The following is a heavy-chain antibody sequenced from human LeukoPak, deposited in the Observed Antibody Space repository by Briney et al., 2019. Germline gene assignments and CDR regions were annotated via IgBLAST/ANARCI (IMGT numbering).Heavy chain of an antibody. V-gene: IGHV1-2*02. J-gene: IGHJ6*03. CDR2: INPNSGGT. Sequence: ASVKVSCKASGYTFTGYYMHWVRQAPGQGLEWMGWINPNSGGTNYAQKFQGRVTMTRDTSISTAYMELSRLRSDDTAVYYCARLDTAMDDYLYFYHMDIWGTGTTVTISS. CDR3: ARLDTAMDDYLYFYHMDI. D-gene: IGHD5-18*01. CDR1: GYTFTGYY.